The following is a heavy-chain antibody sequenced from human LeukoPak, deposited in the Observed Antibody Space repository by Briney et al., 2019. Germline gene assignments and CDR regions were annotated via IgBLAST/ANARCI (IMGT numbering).Heavy chain of an antibody. CDR2: IIPIFGTA. CDR1: GGTFSSYA. CDR3: ARAPHYYDSSGYFFDY. D-gene: IGHD3-22*01. J-gene: IGHJ4*02. V-gene: IGHV1-69*13. Sequence: SVKVSCKASGGTFSSYAVSWVRQAPGQGLEWMGGIIPIFGTANYAQKFQGRVTITADESTSTAYMELSSLRSEDTAVYYCARAPHYYDSSGYFFDYWGQGTLVTVSS.